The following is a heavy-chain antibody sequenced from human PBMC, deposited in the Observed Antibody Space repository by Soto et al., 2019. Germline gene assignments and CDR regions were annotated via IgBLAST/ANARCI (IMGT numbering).Heavy chain of an antibody. J-gene: IGHJ6*02. CDR3: ARNSGSYGIYYYYGMDV. V-gene: IGHV1-2*04. D-gene: IGHD1-26*01. Sequence: ASVKVSCKAPGYTFTGYYMHWVRQAPGQGLEWMGWINPNSGGTNYAQKFQGWVTMTRDTSISTAYMELSRLRSDDTAVYYCARNSGSYGIYYYYGMDVWGQGTTVTVSS. CDR2: INPNSGGT. CDR1: GYTFTGYY.